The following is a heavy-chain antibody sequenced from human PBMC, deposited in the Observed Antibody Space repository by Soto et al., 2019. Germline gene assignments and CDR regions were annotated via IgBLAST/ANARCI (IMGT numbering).Heavy chain of an antibody. V-gene: IGHV7-4-1*01. CDR3: ARDNQPGYYDFWSGHYYYYYGMDV. CDR2: INTNTGNP. D-gene: IGHD3-3*01. J-gene: IGHJ6*02. CDR1: GYTFTSYA. Sequence: ASVKVSCKASGYTFTSYAMNWVRQAPGQGLERMGWINTNTGNPTYAQGFTGRFVFSLDTSVSTAYLQICSLKAEDTAVYYCARDNQPGYYDFWSGHYYYYYGMDVWGQGTTVTVSS.